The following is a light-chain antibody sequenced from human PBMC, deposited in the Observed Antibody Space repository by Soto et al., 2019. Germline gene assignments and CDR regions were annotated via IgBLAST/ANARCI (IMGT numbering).Light chain of an antibody. J-gene: IGLJ1*01. CDR3: CSYAGSSTSFSYV. CDR2: EVS. Sequence: QSALTQPASVSGSPGQSITISCTGTDSDIGSFNLVSWYQQHPGKAPKLMISEVSKRPSGVSTRFSGSKSGNMASLTISGLQAEDEADYYCCSYAGSSTSFSYVFGTGTKLTVL. V-gene: IGLV2-23*02. CDR1: DSDIGSFNL.